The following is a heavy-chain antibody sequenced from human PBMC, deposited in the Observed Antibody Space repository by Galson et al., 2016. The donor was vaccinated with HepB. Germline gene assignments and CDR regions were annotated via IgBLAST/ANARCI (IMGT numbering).Heavy chain of an antibody. CDR3: ARSTHVPAAVLPYYYYGLDV. CDR1: GFTFNDYG. CDR2: VNWKGDTT. J-gene: IGHJ6*02. V-gene: IGHV3-20*04. D-gene: IGHD2-15*01. Sequence: SLRLSCAASGFTFNDYGMTWVRQAPGKGLEWVSGVNWKGDTTVYADSVRGRFTISRDNSENTVFLQISSLRAEDTAVYYCARSTHVPAAVLPYYYYGLDVWGQGTTVTVSS.